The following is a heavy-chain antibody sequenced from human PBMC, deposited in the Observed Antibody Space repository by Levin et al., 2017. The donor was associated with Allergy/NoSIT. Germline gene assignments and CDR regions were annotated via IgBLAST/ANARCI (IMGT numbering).Heavy chain of an antibody. V-gene: IGHV4-30-4*01. CDR3: ARDRSGSLMDP. D-gene: IGHD1-26*01. CDR1: GGSISSGDYY. J-gene: IGHJ5*02. CDR2: IYYSGST. Sequence: SETLSLTCTVSGGSISSGDYYWSWLRQPPGKGLEWIGYIYYSGSTYYNPSLKSRVTISVDTSKNQFSLKLSSVTAAGTAVYYCARDRSGSLMDPWGQGTLVTVSS.